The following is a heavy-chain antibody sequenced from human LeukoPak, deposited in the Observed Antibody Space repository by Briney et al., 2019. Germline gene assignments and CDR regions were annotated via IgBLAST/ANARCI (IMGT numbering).Heavy chain of an antibody. CDR2: TYYRSKRYN. CDR3: ARDPSLEGTGYSSSWFDP. D-gene: IGHD6-13*01. J-gene: IGHJ5*02. V-gene: IGHV6-1*01. CDR1: GDSVSSNSAA. Sequence: SQTLSLTCAISGDSVSSNSAAWNWIRQSPSRGLEWLGRTYYRSKRYNDYAVSVKSRITINPDTSKNQFSLQLNSVTPEDTAVYYCARDPSLEGTGYSSSWFDPWGQGTLVTVSS.